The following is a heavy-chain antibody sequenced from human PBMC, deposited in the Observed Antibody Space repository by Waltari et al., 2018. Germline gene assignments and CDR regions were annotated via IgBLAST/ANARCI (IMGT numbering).Heavy chain of an antibody. J-gene: IGHJ3*02. Sequence: QVQLQESGPGVVKSSQTLSLTCTVSGGPTSRGGAFWSWTRQAPGRGPEWIGVIYDSANTNYNPSLKSRVILTIDISKNQFSLKMRSVTAADTAVYYCARQGLNWNAQRGSQSAFDIWGQGAMVTVSA. CDR2: IYDSANT. D-gene: IGHD1-1*01. V-gene: IGHV4-30-4*08. CDR3: ARQGLNWNAQRGSQSAFDI. CDR1: GGPTSRGGAF.